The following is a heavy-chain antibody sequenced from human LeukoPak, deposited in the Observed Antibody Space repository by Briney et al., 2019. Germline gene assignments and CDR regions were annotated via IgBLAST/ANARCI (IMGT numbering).Heavy chain of an antibody. CDR2: ISSSRSYI. CDR1: GFTFSSYS. J-gene: IGHJ4*02. V-gene: IGHV3-21*01. Sequence: GGSLRLSCAASGFTFSSYSMNWVRQAPGKGLEWVSSISSSRSYIYYADSVKGRFTISRHNDKHSLYQQKNRLRPEDSAVYYCARLFIGWYDFVWRSYRSPPDYWGQGTLVTVSS. CDR3: ARLFIGWYDFVWRSYRSPPDY. D-gene: IGHD3-16*02.